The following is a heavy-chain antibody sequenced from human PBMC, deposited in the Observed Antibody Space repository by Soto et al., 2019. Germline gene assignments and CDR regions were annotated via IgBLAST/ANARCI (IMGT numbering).Heavy chain of an antibody. D-gene: IGHD5-12*01. Sequence: QVQLQESGPGLVKPSGTLSLTCAVSNGSITSGNWWSWVRQPPGKGLGWIGDIYQTGSTNYNPSHRSRVIISVDKSKNNFSLSLSSVTAADTAVYFGARIWGALAPIAGWFGPWGRGILVTVSS. CDR3: ARIWGALAPIAGWFGP. J-gene: IGHJ5*02. CDR1: NGSITSGNW. V-gene: IGHV4-4*02. CDR2: IYQTGST.